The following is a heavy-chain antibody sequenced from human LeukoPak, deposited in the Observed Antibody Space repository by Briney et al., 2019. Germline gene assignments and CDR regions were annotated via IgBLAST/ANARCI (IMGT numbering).Heavy chain of an antibody. CDR2: IYHSGST. V-gene: IGHV4-38-2*02. Sequence: SETLSLTCTVSGYSISSGYYWGWIRQPPGKGLEWIGSIYHSGSTYYNPSLKSRVTISVDTSKNQFSLKLSSVTAADTAVYYCARDVAVAGSSLRFDYWGQGTLVTVSS. CDR1: GYSISSGYY. J-gene: IGHJ4*02. CDR3: ARDVAVAGSSLRFDY. D-gene: IGHD6-19*01.